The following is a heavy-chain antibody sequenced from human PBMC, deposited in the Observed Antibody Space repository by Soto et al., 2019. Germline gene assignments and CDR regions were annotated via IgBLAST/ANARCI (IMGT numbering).Heavy chain of an antibody. V-gene: IGHV3-23*01. J-gene: IGHJ4*02. Sequence: GGSLRLSCAASGFTFDTNGMTWVRQVPGKGLEWVSAISAGGTTTYYADPVKGRFTISRDNSRNMLYLQMNSLRAEDTAVYYFANVRRDLAWLSELDYFHYWGQGTPVTVSS. CDR1: GFTFDTNG. D-gene: IGHD3-3*01. CDR3: ANVRRDLAWLSELDYFHY. CDR2: ISAGGTTT.